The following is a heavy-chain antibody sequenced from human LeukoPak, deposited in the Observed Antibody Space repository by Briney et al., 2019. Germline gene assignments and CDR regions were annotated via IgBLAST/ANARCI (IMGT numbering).Heavy chain of an antibody. V-gene: IGHV3-13*01. CDR1: GFTFSSYD. J-gene: IGHJ4*02. CDR2: IGTAGDT. D-gene: IGHD3-9*01. CDR3: ARAAYDILTGQPIFDY. Sequence: GGSLGLSCAASGFTFSSYDMHWVRQATGKGLEWVSAIGTAGDTYYPGSVKGRFTISRENAKNSLYLQMNSLRAGDTAVFYWARAAYDILTGQPIFDYWGQGTLVTVSS.